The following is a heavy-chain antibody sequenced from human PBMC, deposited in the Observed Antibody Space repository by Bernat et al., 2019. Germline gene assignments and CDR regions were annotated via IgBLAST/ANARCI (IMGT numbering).Heavy chain of an antibody. CDR3: ARLPNRLIAARYYFDY. CDR1: GGSISSSSYY. CDR2: IYYSGST. Sequence: QLQLQESGPGLVKPSETLSLTCTVSGGSISSSSYYWGWIRQPPGKGLEWIGSIYYSGSTYYNPSLKSRVTISVETSKNQFSLKLSSVTAADTAVYYCARLPNRLIAARYYFDYWGQGTLVTVSS. J-gene: IGHJ4*02. D-gene: IGHD6-6*01. V-gene: IGHV4-39*01.